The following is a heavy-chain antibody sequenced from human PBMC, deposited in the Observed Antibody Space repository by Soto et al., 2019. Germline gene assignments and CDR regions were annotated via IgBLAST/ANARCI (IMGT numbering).Heavy chain of an antibody. CDR1: GFTFSNHG. D-gene: IGHD6-19*01. J-gene: IGHJ6*02. V-gene: IGHV3-30*18. CDR3: AKDSAVAGTPPSYYYGMDA. Sequence: GGSLRLSCAASGFTFSNHGMHWVRQAPGKGLEWVAVISYDGSNKYYADSVKGRFTISGDNSKNTLYLQMNSLRAEDTAVYYCAKDSAVAGTPPSYYYGMDAWGQGTTVTVSS. CDR2: ISYDGSNK.